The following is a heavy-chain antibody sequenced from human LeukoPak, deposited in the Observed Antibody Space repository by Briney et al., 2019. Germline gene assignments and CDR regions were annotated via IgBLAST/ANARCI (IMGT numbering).Heavy chain of an antibody. Sequence: GGSLRLSCAASGFTFSGYDMHWVRQATGKGLEWVSAIGTAGDPYYPGSVKGRFTISRENAKNSLYLQMNSLRAGDTAVYYCASALRVRGVMSGAFDIWGQGTMVTVSS. D-gene: IGHD3-10*01. CDR3: ASALRVRGVMSGAFDI. V-gene: IGHV3-13*05. CDR1: GFTFSGYD. J-gene: IGHJ3*02. CDR2: IGTAGDP.